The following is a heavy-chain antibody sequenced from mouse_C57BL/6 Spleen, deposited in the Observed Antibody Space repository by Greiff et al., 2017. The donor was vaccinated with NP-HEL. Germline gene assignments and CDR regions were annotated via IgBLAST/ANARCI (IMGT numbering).Heavy chain of an antibody. Sequence: EVQLQQSGPELVKPGASVKISCKASGYSFTCYYMNWVKQSPEKSLEWIGEINPSTGGTTYNQKFKAKATLTVDKSSSTAYMQLKSLTSEDSAVYYCAREKAQAYAMDYWGQGTSVTVSS. CDR2: INPSTGGT. CDR1: GYSFTCYY. D-gene: IGHD3-2*02. V-gene: IGHV1-42*01. CDR3: AREKAQAYAMDY. J-gene: IGHJ4*01.